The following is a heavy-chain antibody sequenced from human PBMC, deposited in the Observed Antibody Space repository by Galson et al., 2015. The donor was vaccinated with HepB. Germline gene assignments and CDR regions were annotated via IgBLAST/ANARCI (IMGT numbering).Heavy chain of an antibody. V-gene: IGHV3-30*03. J-gene: IGHJ4*02. Sequence: SLRLSCAASGFTFSSYGMHWVRQAPGKGLEWVAVISYDGSNKYYADSVKGRFTISRDNSKNTLYLQMNSLRAEDTAVYYCVPSIAVPVDWGQGTLVTVSS. CDR1: GFTFSSYG. D-gene: IGHD6-19*01. CDR3: VPSIAVPVD. CDR2: ISYDGSNK.